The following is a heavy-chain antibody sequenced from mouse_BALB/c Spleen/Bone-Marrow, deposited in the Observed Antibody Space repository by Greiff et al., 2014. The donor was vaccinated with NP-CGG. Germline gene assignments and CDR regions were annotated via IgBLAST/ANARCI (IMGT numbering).Heavy chain of an antibody. D-gene: IGHD1-1*01. V-gene: IGHV7-3*02. CDR3: ARDDYGFDY. Sequence: VQLKESGGGLVQPGGSLRLSYATSGFTFTDYYMSWVRQPPGKALEWLGFIRNKGNGYTTEYSASVKGRFTISRDNSQSILYLQMNTLRAEDSATYYCARDDYGFDYWGQGTTLTVSS. CDR2: IRNKGNGYTT. J-gene: IGHJ2*01. CDR1: GFTFTDYY.